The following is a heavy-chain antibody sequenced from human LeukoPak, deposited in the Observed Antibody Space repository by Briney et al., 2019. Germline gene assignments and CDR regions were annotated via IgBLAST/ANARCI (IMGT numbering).Heavy chain of an antibody. V-gene: IGHV4-39*01. CDR1: GGSISSSSYY. CDR3: ARNVSMVRGVTRLNWFDP. D-gene: IGHD3-10*01. Sequence: SETLPLTCTVAGGSISSSSYYWGWIRQPPGKGLEWIGSIYYSGSTHYNPSLKSRVTISVDTSKKQFFLKLSSVTAADTAVYYCARNVSMVRGVTRLNWFDPWGQGTLVTVSS. J-gene: IGHJ5*02. CDR2: IYYSGST.